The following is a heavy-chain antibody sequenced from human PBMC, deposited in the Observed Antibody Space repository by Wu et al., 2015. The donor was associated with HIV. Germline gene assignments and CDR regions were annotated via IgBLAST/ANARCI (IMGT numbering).Heavy chain of an antibody. Sequence: QVQLVQSGAEVKEPGASVMVSCKASGYTFIDYYIYWVRQAPGQGPEWMGWINTNRGGTKYAQKFQGRVTITADESTTTAYMELSSLTFEDTAVYYCARVDSPMALYFFDQWGQGTLVTVSS. J-gene: IGHJ4*02. CDR1: GYTFIDYY. D-gene: IGHD5-18*01. CDR3: ARVDSPMALYFFDQ. CDR2: INTNRGGT. V-gene: IGHV1-2*02.